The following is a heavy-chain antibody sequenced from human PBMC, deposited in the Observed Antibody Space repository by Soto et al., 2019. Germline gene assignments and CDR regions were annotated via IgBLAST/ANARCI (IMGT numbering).Heavy chain of an antibody. CDR2: IIPIFGTA. CDR1: GGTFSSYA. D-gene: IGHD1-20*01. CDR3: ASYNWNDPFYDY. Sequence: SVKVSCKASGGTFSSYAISWVRQAPGQGLEWMGGIIPIFGTANYAQKFQGRVTITADESTSTAYMELSSLRSEDTAVYYCASYNWNDPFYDYWGQGTLVTVSS. J-gene: IGHJ4*02. V-gene: IGHV1-69*13.